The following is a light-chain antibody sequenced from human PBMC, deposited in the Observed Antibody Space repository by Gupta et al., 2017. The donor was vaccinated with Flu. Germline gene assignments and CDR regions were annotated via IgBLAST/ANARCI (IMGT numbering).Light chain of an antibody. CDR3: QQRSNWPPYT. CDR1: QSVRSY. J-gene: IGKJ2*01. V-gene: IGKV3-11*01. CDR2: DAS. Sequence: ATLSLSPGERATLSCRASQSVRSYLAWYKQKPGQAPRLLIHDASNRDTGIPARFSGSGYGTDLTLTISSRELEDFAVYYCQQRSNWPPYTFGQGTKMEIK.